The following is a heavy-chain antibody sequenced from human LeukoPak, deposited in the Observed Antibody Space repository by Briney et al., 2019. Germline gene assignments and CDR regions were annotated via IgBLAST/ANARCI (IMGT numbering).Heavy chain of an antibody. CDR2: ISWNSGSI. CDR3: AKEGGRLLQLNYFDY. V-gene: IGHV3-9*03. D-gene: IGHD5-24*01. J-gene: IGHJ4*02. CDR1: GFNFDDYA. Sequence: HPGRSLRLSCAASGFNFDDYAMHWVRHAPGKGLEWVSGISWNSGSIGYADSVKGRFTISRDNAKNSLYLQMNRLRAEDMALYYCAKEGGRLLQLNYFDYWGQGTLVTVSS.